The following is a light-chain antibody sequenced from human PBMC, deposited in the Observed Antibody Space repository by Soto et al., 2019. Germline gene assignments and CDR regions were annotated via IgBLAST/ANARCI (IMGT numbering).Light chain of an antibody. CDR3: CSYSGTYTEVV. CDR2: DVT. V-gene: IGLV2-11*01. J-gene: IGLJ2*01. Sequence: QSALTQPRSVSGSPGQSVTISCTGISNNYVSWYQQHPGKVPKVIVYDVTLRPSGVSDRFSGSRSGNTASLAISVLRAEDEADYSCCSYSGTYTEVVFGGGTKLTVL. CDR1: SNNY.